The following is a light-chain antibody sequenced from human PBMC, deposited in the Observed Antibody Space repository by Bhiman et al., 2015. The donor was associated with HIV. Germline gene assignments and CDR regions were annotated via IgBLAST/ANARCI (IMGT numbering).Light chain of an antibody. Sequence: QSVLTQPPSVSGAPGQRVTISCTGSSSNIGAGYDVHWYQQLPGTAPKLLIYGDNNRPSGVPDRFSGSKSGTSASLAITGLQAEDEADYYCSSYTSRNTLVFGGGTKLTVL. CDR2: GDN. V-gene: IGLV1-40*01. CDR3: SSYTSRNTLV. CDR1: SSNIGAGYD. J-gene: IGLJ3*02.